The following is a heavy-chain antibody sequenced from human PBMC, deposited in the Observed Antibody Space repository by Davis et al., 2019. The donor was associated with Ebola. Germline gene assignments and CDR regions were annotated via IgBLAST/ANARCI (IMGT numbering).Heavy chain of an antibody. CDR1: GYTFTGYY. V-gene: IGHV1-2*06. CDR3: ARGDTVTSLGS. J-gene: IGHJ5*02. D-gene: IGHD4-17*01. Sequence: AASVKVSCKASGYTFTGYYMHWVRQAPGQGLEWMGRINPNSGDTNYAQKFQGRVTMTRDTSISTAYLELSRLRSDDAAVYYCARGDTVTSLGSWGQGTLVTVSS. CDR2: INPNSGDT.